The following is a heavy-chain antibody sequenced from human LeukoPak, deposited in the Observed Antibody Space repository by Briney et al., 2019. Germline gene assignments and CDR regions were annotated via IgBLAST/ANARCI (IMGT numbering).Heavy chain of an antibody. V-gene: IGHV4-4*07. CDR1: GGSISSYY. D-gene: IGHD6-13*01. CDR3: ASGSSSWYLNDY. CDR2: IYTSGST. J-gene: IGHJ4*02. Sequence: SETLSLTCTVSGGSISSYYWSWIRQPAGKGLEWIGRIYTSGSTNYNPSLKSRVTMSVDTSKNQFSLKLCSVTAADTAVYYCASGSSSWYLNDYWGQGTLVTVSS.